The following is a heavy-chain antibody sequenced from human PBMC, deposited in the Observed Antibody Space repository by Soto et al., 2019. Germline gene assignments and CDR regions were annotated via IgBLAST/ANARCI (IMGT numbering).Heavy chain of an antibody. CDR2: ISCCGGTA. CDR3: AKADGEQWLLPHLEN. D-gene: IGHD6-19*01. J-gene: IGHJ4*02. V-gene: IGHV3-23*01. Sequence: EVQLLESGGDLVRPGESLRLSWAASGFNFNKYAMSWVRQAPGEGLEWVSGISCCGGTASYADSVKGRFTIARDDSKNTLFLHMNSLRVEDTAEYYCAKADGEQWLLPHLENWGRGTLVTVS. CDR1: GFNFNKYA.